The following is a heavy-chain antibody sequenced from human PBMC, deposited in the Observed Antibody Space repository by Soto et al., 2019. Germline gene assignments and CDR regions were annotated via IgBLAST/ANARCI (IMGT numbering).Heavy chain of an antibody. CDR3: AGSRNTYYYLWNMDV. V-gene: IGHV4-39*01. Sequence: SETLSLTCTVSGGSISSYYWGWIRQPPGKGLEWIGSIYYSGSTYYNPSLKSRVTISVDTSKNQFSLKLSSVTAADTAVYYCAGSRNTYYYLWNMDVWGQGTTVTVSS. J-gene: IGHJ6*02. CDR2: IYYSGST. D-gene: IGHD1-26*01. CDR1: GGSISSYY.